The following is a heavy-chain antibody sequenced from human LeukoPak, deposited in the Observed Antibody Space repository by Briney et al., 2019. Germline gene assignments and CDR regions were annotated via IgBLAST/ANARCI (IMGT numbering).Heavy chain of an antibody. CDR3: ARYFDNTGYSWRRFDY. CDR1: GFTFSNFW. Sequence: HPGGSLRLSCAASGFTFSNFWMTWVRQAPGKGLEWVATIRQDGSDKYYVDSVKGQFTISRDNAKNSLYLQMNSLRAEDTAVYYCARYFDNTGYSWRRFDYWGQGALVTVSS. CDR2: IRQDGSDK. D-gene: IGHD3-22*01. V-gene: IGHV3-7*01. J-gene: IGHJ4*02.